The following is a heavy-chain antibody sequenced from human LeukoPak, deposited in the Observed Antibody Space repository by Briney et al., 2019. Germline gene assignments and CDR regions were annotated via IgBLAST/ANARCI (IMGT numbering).Heavy chain of an antibody. Sequence: PGGSLRLSCAASGFTFSSYGMNWVRQAPGKGLEWVSSISSSSNYIYYADSVKGRFTISRDNAKNSLYLQMNSLRAEDTAVYYCARDRGYYGSGSGDYYYGMDVWGQGTTVTVSS. CDR3: ARDRGYYGSGSGDYYYGMDV. J-gene: IGHJ6*02. CDR1: GFTFSSYG. D-gene: IGHD3-10*01. V-gene: IGHV3-21*01. CDR2: ISSSSNYI.